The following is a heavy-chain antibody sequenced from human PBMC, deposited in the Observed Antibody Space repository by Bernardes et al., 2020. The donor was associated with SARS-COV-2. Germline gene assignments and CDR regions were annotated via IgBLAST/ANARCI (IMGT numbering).Heavy chain of an antibody. CDR3: ARTAPTIAAAGYYYYYYGMDV. V-gene: IGHV3-66*02. Sequence: GSLRLSCAASGFTVSSNYMSWVRQAPGKGLEWVSVIYSGGSTYYADSVKGRFTISRDNSKNTLYLQMNSLRTEDTAVYYCARTAPTIAAAGYYYYYYGMDVWGQGTTVTVSS. J-gene: IGHJ6*02. CDR1: GFTVSSNY. D-gene: IGHD6-13*01. CDR2: IYSGGST.